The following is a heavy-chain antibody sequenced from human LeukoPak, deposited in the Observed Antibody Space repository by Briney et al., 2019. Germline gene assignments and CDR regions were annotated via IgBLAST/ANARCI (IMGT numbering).Heavy chain of an antibody. CDR1: EFTFINAW. J-gene: IGHJ4*02. D-gene: IGHD3-9*01. Sequence: GGSLRLSCAASEFTFINAWMSWVRQAPGKGLEWVGRIKRKTEVGTTDYAAPVKGRFTISRHVSKNTLYLQMNSLKTEDTAVYYCTTDDYYDILTGLTSDYWARGTVVSVSS. CDR3: TTDDYYDILTGLTSDY. V-gene: IGHV3-15*01. CDR2: IKRKTEVGTT.